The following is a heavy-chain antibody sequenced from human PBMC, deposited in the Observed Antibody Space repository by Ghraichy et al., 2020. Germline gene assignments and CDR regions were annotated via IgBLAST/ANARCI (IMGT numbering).Heavy chain of an antibody. Sequence: GESLRLSCAASGFTFRSSAVSWVRQAPGKGLEWVSSISGSGGTTYYADSVKGRFTISRDNSKNTLSLEMNSLRAEDSAVYFCAKVRTMIGRGSHFDYWGQGALVSVSS. CDR3: AKVRTMIGRGSHFDY. J-gene: IGHJ4*02. CDR2: ISGSGGTT. V-gene: IGHV3-23*01. CDR1: GFTFRSSA. D-gene: IGHD3-22*01.